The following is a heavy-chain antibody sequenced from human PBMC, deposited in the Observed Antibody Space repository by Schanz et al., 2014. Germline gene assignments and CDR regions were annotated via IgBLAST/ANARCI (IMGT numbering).Heavy chain of an antibody. V-gene: IGHV4-59*01. CDR3: ARDRGTGERYFDH. J-gene: IGHJ4*02. CDR1: GASTRGYY. Sequence: QVQLQESGPGLMRPSETLSLTCTVAGASTRGYYWTWIRRTPQHGLQWIGYVYYSGRTSYNPPLESGVSISLDTSKNQFFLRLHSVTAADTGVYYCARDRGTGERYFDHWGQGILVTVSS. CDR2: VYYSGRT.